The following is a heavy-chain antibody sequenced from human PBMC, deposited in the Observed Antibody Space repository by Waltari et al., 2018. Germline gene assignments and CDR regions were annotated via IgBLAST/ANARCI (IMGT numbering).Heavy chain of an antibody. Sequence: NPSLKSRVTISVDTSKNQFSLKLSSVTAADTAVYYCARFSVISPHLKGEIAVAANDAFDIWGQGTMVTVSS. CDR3: ARFSVISPHLKGEIAVAANDAFDI. V-gene: IGHV4-59*01. D-gene: IGHD6-19*01. J-gene: IGHJ3*02.